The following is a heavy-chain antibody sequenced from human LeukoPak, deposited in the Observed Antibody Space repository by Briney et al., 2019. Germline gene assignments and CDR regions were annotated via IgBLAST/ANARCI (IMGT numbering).Heavy chain of an antibody. J-gene: IGHJ3*01. CDR1: GFIFSNYA. V-gene: IGHV3-33*01. Sequence: GGSLRLSCKTSGFIFSNYAMHWVRQAPGKGLDWVAMIWHDGATKFYADSVKGRFTISRDNSKDTLYPQMDSLRAEDTAVFYCARELLGEGPDAFDVWGQGTMVTVSS. D-gene: IGHD3-16*01. CDR3: ARELLGEGPDAFDV. CDR2: IWHDGATK.